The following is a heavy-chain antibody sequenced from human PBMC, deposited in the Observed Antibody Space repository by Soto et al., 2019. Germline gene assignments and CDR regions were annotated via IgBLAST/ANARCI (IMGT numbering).Heavy chain of an antibody. CDR1: EFTFNTYW. V-gene: IGHV3-7*05. J-gene: IGHJ6*02. D-gene: IGHD6-19*01. CDR3: ARDWGTPGRGSAVGYYYHYGMDV. CDR2: IKDDGSEK. Sequence: EVQLVESGGGLVQPGGSLRLSCLASEFTFNTYWMNWVRQAPGRGLEWVANIKDDGSEKNYVDSVKGRFTISRDNAKNSIFLQRYRLRGEDTAVYFCARDWGTPGRGSAVGYYYHYGMDVWGQGTTVTVS.